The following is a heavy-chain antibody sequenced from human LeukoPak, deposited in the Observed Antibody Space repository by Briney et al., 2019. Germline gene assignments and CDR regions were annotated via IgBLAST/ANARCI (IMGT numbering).Heavy chain of an antibody. J-gene: IGHJ4*02. CDR1: GGSLSGYY. Sequence: SETLSLACSVSGGSLSGYYWTWIRQPAGEGLEWIGRISTSGSTTYNPSLKSRVTMSVETPKNQFSLRLTSVTAADTAVYYCARVSTNWDFDYWGQGTLVTVSS. CDR3: ARVSTNWDFDY. D-gene: IGHD7-27*01. V-gene: IGHV4-4*07. CDR2: ISTSGST.